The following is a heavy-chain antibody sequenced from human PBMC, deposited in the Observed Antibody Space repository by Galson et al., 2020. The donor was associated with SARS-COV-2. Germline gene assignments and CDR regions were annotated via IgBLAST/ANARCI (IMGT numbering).Heavy chain of an antibody. V-gene: IGHV3-33*06. J-gene: IGHJ4*02. CDR2: IWYDGSNK. CDR1: GFTFSSYG. D-gene: IGHD5-18*01. CDR3: AKDQVSPTAEYSYGSPPLDY. Sequence: GGSLRLSCAASGFTFSSYGMHWVRQAPGKGLEWVAVIWYDGSNKYYADSVKGRFTISRDNSKNTLYLQMNGLRAEDTAVYYCAKDQVSPTAEYSYGSPPLDYWGQGTLVTVSS.